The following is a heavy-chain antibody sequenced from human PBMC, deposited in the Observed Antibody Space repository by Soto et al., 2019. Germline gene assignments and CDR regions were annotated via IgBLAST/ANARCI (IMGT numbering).Heavy chain of an antibody. V-gene: IGHV3-74*01. CDR1: GFTFSSYA. CDR2: INSDGSST. CDR3: ARGGIAARRGAGDY. Sequence: PGGSLRLSCAASGFTFSSYAMSWVRQAPGKGLVWVSRINSDGSSTSYADSVKGRFTISRDNAKNTLYLQMNSLRAEDTAVYYCARGGIAARRGAGDYWGQGTLVTVSS. J-gene: IGHJ4*02. D-gene: IGHD6-6*01.